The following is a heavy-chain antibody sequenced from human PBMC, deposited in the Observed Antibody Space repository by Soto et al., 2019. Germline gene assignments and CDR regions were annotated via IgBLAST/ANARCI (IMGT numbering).Heavy chain of an antibody. Sequence: PGGSLRLSCAASGFTFSSYAMSWVRQAPGKGLEWVSAISGSGGSTYYADSVKGRFTISRDNSKNTLYLQMNSLRAEDTAVYYCAKGNEKWELLARQNYWGQGTLVTSPQ. D-gene: IGHD1-26*01. CDR3: AKGNEKWELLARQNY. V-gene: IGHV3-23*01. J-gene: IGHJ4*02. CDR1: GFTFSSYA. CDR2: ISGSGGST.